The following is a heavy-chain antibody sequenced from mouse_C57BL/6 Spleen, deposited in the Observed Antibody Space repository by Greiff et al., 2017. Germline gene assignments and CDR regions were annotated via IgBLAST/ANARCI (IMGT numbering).Heavy chain of an antibody. J-gene: IGHJ4*01. V-gene: IGHV1-53*01. CDR3: ARPDYGISYRDYAMDY. D-gene: IGHD1-1*01. CDR2: INPSNGGN. Sequence: VQLQQPGTELVKPGASVKLSCKASGYTFTSYWMHWVKQRPGQGLEWIGNINPSNGGNNYNEKFKSKATLTVDKSSSTAYMQLSLLTSEDSAVYYCARPDYGISYRDYAMDYWGQGTSVTVSS. CDR1: GYTFTSYW.